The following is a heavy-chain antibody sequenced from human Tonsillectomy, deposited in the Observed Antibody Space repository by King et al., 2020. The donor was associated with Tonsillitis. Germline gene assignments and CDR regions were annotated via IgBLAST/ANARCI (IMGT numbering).Heavy chain of an antibody. J-gene: IGHJ4*02. Sequence: EVQLVESGGGLVKPGGSLRLSCAASGFSFDTYTMTWVRRAPGKGLEWVSSISSSSRNIYYADSVRGRFTISRDNAKNSLYLHVNSLRAEDTALYYCARGLGGMSVAGAEIDYWGQGTLVTVSS. D-gene: IGHD6-19*01. CDR3: ARGLGGMSVAGAEIDY. V-gene: IGHV3-21*01. CDR1: GFSFDTYT. CDR2: ISSSSRNI.